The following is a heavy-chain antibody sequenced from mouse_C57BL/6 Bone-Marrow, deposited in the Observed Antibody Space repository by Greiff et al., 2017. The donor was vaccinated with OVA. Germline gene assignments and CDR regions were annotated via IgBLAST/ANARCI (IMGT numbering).Heavy chain of an antibody. CDR2: INSDGGST. J-gene: IGHJ1*03. Sequence: EVKLVESGGGLVQPGESLKLSCESNEYEFPSHDMSWVRKTPEKRLELVAAINSDGGSTYYPDTMERRFIISRDNTKKTLYLQMSSLRSEDTALYYCARQNYGSSYRYWYFDVWGTGTTVTVSS. CDR1: EYEFPSHD. V-gene: IGHV5-2*01. D-gene: IGHD1-1*01. CDR3: ARQNYGSSYRYWYFDV.